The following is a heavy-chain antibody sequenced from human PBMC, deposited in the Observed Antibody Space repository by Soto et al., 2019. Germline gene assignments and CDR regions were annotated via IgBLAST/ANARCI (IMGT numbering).Heavy chain of an antibody. Sequence: EVQLLESGGGLVQPGGSLRLSCAASGFTFSSYAMSWVRQAPGKGLAWVSGISVSDGSTYYADSVKGRFTISRDNSKNTLYLQMNSLRAEDTAVYYCASNTRYDPPDYWGQGTLVTVSS. CDR1: GFTFSSYA. D-gene: IGHD3-16*01. V-gene: IGHV3-23*01. J-gene: IGHJ4*02. CDR2: ISVSDGST. CDR3: ASNTRYDPPDY.